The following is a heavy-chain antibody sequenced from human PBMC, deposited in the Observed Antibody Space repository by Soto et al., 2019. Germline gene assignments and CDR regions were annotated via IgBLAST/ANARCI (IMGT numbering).Heavy chain of an antibody. J-gene: IGHJ6*02. D-gene: IGHD2-2*01. V-gene: IGHV3-33*01. CDR2: IWFDGSKK. CDR1: GFTFRSYG. Sequence: GGSLRLSCAASGFTFRSYGIHWVRQAPDKGLEWVALIWFDGSKKYYVDSVKGRFAVSRDNLKNTLYLQMNSLRVEDTAVYYCARDRLVPYGYGMDVWGQGTTVTVSS. CDR3: ARDRLVPYGYGMDV.